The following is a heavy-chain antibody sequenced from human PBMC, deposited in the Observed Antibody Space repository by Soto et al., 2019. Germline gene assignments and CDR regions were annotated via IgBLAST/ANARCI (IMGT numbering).Heavy chain of an antibody. CDR2: ISGSGGST. J-gene: IGHJ5*02. V-gene: IGHV3-23*01. CDR1: GFTFSSYA. D-gene: IGHD6-13*01. Sequence: EVQLLESGGGLVQPGWSLRLSCAASGFTFSSYAMSWVRQAPGKGLEWVSAISGSGGSTYYADSVKGRFTISRDNSKNTLYLQMNSLRAEDTAGYYCAKVIASGGTGYWFDPWGQGTLVTVSS. CDR3: AKVIASGGTGYWFDP.